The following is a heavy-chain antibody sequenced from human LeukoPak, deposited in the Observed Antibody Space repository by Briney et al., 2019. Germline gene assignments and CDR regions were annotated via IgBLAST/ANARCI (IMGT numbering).Heavy chain of an antibody. CDR2: ISYDGSNK. Sequence: GGSLRLSCAASGFTFSSYAMHWVRQAPGKELEWVAVISYDGSNKYYADSVKGRFTISRDNSKNTLYLQMNSLRAEDTAVYYCAREAHTWDSEYYFDYWGQGTLVTVSS. D-gene: IGHD1-26*01. CDR3: AREAHTWDSEYYFDY. CDR1: GFTFSSYA. J-gene: IGHJ4*02. V-gene: IGHV3-30-3*01.